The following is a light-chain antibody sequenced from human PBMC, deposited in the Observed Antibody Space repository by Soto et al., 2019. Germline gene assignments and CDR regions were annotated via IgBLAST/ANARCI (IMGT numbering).Light chain of an antibody. Sequence: EIVMTQSPATLSVSPGERATLFCRASQNINNNLAWYQQKPGQAPRLLIYGAYTRATGIPATFSGSGSGKEFNLTISSLQSEHFAVYYCQQYNSWPPLNFGGGTKVDI. CDR1: QNINNN. CDR2: GAY. CDR3: QQYNSWPPLN. V-gene: IGKV3-15*01. J-gene: IGKJ4*01.